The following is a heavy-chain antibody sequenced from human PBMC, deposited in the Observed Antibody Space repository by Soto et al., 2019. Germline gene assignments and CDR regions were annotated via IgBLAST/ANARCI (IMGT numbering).Heavy chain of an antibody. D-gene: IGHD2-21*01. Sequence: QVQLQEFGPGLVKPSQTLSLTCSVSGDSISSGPYYWTWIRQHPGKGLEWIGNTFYTGTTNYNPSLKSRISISVDTSKNQFSLKLASVTAADTAIYYCARDRVRRDNKPYGMDVWGQGTTVTVSS. CDR3: ARDRVRRDNKPYGMDV. CDR2: TFYTGTT. V-gene: IGHV4-31*03. J-gene: IGHJ6*02. CDR1: GDSISSGPYY.